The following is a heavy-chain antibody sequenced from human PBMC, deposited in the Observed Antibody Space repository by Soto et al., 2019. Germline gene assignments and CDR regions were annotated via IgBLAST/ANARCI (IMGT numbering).Heavy chain of an antibody. CDR1: GGSFSGYY. J-gene: IGHJ6*02. CDR2: INHSGST. D-gene: IGHD3-10*01. Sequence: SETLSLTCAVYGGSFSGYYWSWIRQPPGKGLEWIGEINHSGSTNYNPSLKSRVTISVDTSKNQFYLKLSSVTAADTAVYYCARGPNYYGSGSYTRYYYYYGMDVWGPGTTVTVSS. V-gene: IGHV4-34*01. CDR3: ARGPNYYGSGSYTRYYYYYGMDV.